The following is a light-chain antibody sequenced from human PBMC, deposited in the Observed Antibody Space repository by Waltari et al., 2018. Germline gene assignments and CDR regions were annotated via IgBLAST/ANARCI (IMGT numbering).Light chain of an antibody. CDR1: SSDVGGYKY. V-gene: IGLV2-23*02. J-gene: IGLJ2*01. Sequence: QSALTQPASVSGSPGQSITISCTGTSSDVGGYKYVSWYQQHPGKAPKLMIYDVSERPSGVSNRCSGSKSGNTASLTISGLQAEDEADYYCCSYAGSSTFLFGGGTKLTVL. CDR3: CSYAGSSTFL. CDR2: DVS.